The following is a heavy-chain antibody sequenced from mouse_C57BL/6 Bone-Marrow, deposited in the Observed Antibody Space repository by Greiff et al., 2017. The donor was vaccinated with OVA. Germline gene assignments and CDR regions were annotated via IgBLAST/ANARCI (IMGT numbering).Heavy chain of an antibody. CDR1: GFSLTSYG. Sequence: QVQLKESGPGLVQPSQSLSITCTVSGFSLTSYGVHWVRQSPGKGLEWLGVIWSGGSTDYNAAFISRLSISKDNSKSQVFFKMNSLQADDTAIYYCARNWLDWYFDVWGTGTTVTVSS. CDR2: IWSGGST. J-gene: IGHJ1*03. CDR3: ARNWLDWYFDV. V-gene: IGHV2-2*01. D-gene: IGHD2-2*01.